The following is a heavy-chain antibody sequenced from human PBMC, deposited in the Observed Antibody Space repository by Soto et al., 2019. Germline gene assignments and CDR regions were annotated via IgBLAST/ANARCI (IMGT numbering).Heavy chain of an antibody. Sequence: PSQLQRHSNSVVWGTIRDVGYCRSCIRKHPGKGLEWIGYIYYSGSTYYNPSLKSRVTISVDTSKNQFSLKLSSVTAADTAVYYCARGFEYLSHDSSGYNDYWGQGTLVTVSS. CDR2: IYYSGST. CDR3: ARGFEYLSHDSSGYNDY. D-gene: IGHD3-22*01. CDR1: WGTIRDVGYC. J-gene: IGHJ4*02. V-gene: IGHV4-31*02.